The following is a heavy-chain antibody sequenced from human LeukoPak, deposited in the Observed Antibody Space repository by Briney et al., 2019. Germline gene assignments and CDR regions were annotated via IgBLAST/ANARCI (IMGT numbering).Heavy chain of an antibody. D-gene: IGHD3-22*01. Sequence: GGSLRLSCAASGFTFSSYAMSWVRQAPATGLEWVSAISGSGGSTYYADSVKGRFTISRDNSKNTLYLQMNSLRAEDTAVYYCAKAHPPYYYDSSGYYSTHFDYWGQGTLVTVSS. CDR3: AKAHPPYYYDSSGYYSTHFDY. CDR2: ISGSGGST. J-gene: IGHJ4*02. CDR1: GFTFSSYA. V-gene: IGHV3-23*01.